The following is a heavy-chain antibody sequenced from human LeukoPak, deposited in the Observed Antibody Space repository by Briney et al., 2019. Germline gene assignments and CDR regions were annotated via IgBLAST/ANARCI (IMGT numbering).Heavy chain of an antibody. CDR2: VRHDGSAK. D-gene: IGHD2-15*01. Sequence: PGGSLRLSCAASGFAFNDFWMSWVRQAPGKGLEWVANVRHDGSAKYYVPSVRGRFTISRDNAKNSLYLQMNSLTVEDTAVYYCATSHDSAGNDWGQGTLVTVSS. J-gene: IGHJ4*02. V-gene: IGHV3-7*01. CDR3: ATSHDSAGND. CDR1: GFAFNDFW.